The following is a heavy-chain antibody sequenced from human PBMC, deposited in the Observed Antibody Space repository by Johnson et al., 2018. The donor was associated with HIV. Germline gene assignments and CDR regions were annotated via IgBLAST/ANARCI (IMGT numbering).Heavy chain of an antibody. D-gene: IGHD4-11*01. Sequence: MQLVESGGGVVQPGRSVRLSCVVSGFTFSSYWMSWVRQAPGKGLEWVANIKQDGSEKYYVDSVKGRFTISRDNAKNSLHLQMNSLKTEDTAVYYCTTPITVTYAFDIWGQGTMVTVSS. J-gene: IGHJ3*02. CDR1: GFTFSSYW. V-gene: IGHV3-7*03. CDR2: IKQDGSEK. CDR3: TTPITVTYAFDI.